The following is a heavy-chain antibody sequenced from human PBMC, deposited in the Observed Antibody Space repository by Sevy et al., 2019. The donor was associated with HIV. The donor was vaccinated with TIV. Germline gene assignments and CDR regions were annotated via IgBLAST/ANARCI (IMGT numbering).Heavy chain of an antibody. J-gene: IGHJ4*02. Sequence: ASVKVSCKASGYTFTSYGISWVRQAPGQGLEWMGWISAYNGNTNYAQKLQGRVTMTTDTSTSTAYMELRSLGSDDTAVYYCARGDGIAVAGTGFDYWGQGTLVTVSS. D-gene: IGHD6-19*01. CDR1: GYTFTSYG. V-gene: IGHV1-18*01. CDR3: ARGDGIAVAGTGFDY. CDR2: ISAYNGNT.